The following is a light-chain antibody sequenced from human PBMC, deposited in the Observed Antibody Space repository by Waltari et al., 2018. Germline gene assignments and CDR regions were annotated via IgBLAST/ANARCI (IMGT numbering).Light chain of an antibody. CDR1: SSDVGGYNS. V-gene: IGLV2-11*01. J-gene: IGLJ1*01. Sequence: QSALTPPRSVSGSPGQSVTISCTGTSSDVGGYNSVSWYPQHPGKAPKLMIYDVSKRPSGVPDRFSGSKSGNTASLTISGLQAEDEADYYCCSYAGSYTHYVFGTGTKVTVL. CDR3: CSYAGSYTHYV. CDR2: DVS.